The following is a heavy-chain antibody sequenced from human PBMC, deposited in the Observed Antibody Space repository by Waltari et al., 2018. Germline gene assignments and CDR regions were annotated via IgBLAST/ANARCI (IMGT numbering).Heavy chain of an antibody. Sequence: QVQLQESGPGLVKPSETLSLTCAVSGYSISSGYYWGWIRQPPGKGLEWIGSIYHSGSSSYNPFLKSRVTISVDTSKNQFSLKLSSVTAADTAVYYCARLSDSSGYYYRIDFQHWGQGTLVTVSS. J-gene: IGHJ1*01. CDR3: ARLSDSSGYYYRIDFQH. CDR2: IYHSGSS. CDR1: GYSISSGYY. D-gene: IGHD3-22*01. V-gene: IGHV4-38-2*01.